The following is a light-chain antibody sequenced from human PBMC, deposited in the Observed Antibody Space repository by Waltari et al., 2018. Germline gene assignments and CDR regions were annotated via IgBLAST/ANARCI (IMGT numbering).Light chain of an antibody. V-gene: IGKV1-5*03. Sequence: DIQMTQSPSTLSASVGDRVTITCRASQSISTWLAWYQQKPGKAPNLLIYKASSLEGGVPSRFSGSGSGTEFTLSISSLQPDDFATYYCQQYKSFPFTFGGGTNVGVK. CDR3: QQYKSFPFT. CDR2: KAS. CDR1: QSISTW. J-gene: IGKJ4*01.